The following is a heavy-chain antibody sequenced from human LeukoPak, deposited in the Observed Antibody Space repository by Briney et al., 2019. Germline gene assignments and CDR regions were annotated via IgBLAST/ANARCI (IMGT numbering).Heavy chain of an antibody. V-gene: IGHV3-7*04. D-gene: IGHD3-9*01. CDR2: IKQDGSEK. Sequence: AGSLTLSCAASGFTFSSYWMSWVRHAPGKGLEWVGNIKQDGSEKYYVDSVKGRFTISRDNAKNSLYLQMNSLRAEDTAVYYCARVPTYYDILTGYYTPYYFDYWGQGTLVTVSS. CDR3: ARVPTYYDILTGYYTPYYFDY. J-gene: IGHJ4*02. CDR1: GFTFSSYW.